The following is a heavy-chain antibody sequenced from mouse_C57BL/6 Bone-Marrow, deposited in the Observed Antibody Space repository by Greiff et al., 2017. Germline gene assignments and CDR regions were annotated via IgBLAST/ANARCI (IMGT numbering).Heavy chain of an antibody. V-gene: IGHV1-72*01. D-gene: IGHD2-2*01. CDR2: IDPNSGGT. CDR1: GYTFTSYW. Sequence: QLQQPGAELVKPGASVKLSCKASGYTFTSYWMHWVKQRPGRGLEWMGRIDPNSGGTKYNEKFKSKTTLTVDKPSSTAYMQLSSLTSEDSAVYYCTRDWLFAYWGQGTLVTVSA. CDR3: TRDWLFAY. J-gene: IGHJ3*01.